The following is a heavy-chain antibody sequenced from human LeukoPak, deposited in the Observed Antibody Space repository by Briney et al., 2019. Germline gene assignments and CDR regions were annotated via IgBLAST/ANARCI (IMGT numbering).Heavy chain of an antibody. J-gene: IGHJ4*02. CDR1: GGSISSYY. CDR3: ARERYYDSSGYLDY. CDR2: IYYSGST. V-gene: IGHV4-59*12. D-gene: IGHD3-22*01. Sequence: SETLSLTCTVSGGSISSYYWRWVRQPPGKGLEWIGYIYYSGSTNYNPSLKSRVTISVVTSKNQFSLKLSSVTAADTAVYYCARERYYDSSGYLDYWGQGTLVTVSS.